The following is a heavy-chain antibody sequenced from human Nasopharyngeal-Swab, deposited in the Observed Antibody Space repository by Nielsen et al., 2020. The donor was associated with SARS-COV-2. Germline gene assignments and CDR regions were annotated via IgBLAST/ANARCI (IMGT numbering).Heavy chain of an antibody. CDR2: IYHSGST. Sequence: WIRQPPGKGLEWIGEIYHSGSTNYNPSLKSRVTISVDKSKNQFSLKLSSVTAADTAVYYCARVSILKVVVVGYYYHMDVWGKGTTVTVSS. V-gene: IGHV4-4*02. D-gene: IGHD2-15*01. J-gene: IGHJ6*03. CDR3: ARVSILKVVVVGYYYHMDV.